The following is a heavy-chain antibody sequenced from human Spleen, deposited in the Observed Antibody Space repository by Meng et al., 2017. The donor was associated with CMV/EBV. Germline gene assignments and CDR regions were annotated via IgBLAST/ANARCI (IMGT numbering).Heavy chain of an antibody. CDR3: ARRYNYGYGLDV. J-gene: IGHJ6*02. Sequence: SETLSLTCTVPGGSISDYYWSWIRQPPGKGLEWTGYIHYTGSTNYNPSLKSRVTISLDTSKKQFSLELSSVTAADTAVYYCARRYNYGYGLDVWGQGTTVTVSS. D-gene: IGHD5-18*01. CDR2: IHYTGST. CDR1: GGSISDYY. V-gene: IGHV4-59*13.